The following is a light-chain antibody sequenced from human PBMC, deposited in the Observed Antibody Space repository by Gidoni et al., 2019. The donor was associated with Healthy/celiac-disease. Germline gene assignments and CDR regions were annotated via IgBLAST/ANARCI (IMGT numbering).Light chain of an antibody. V-gene: IGKV3-20*01. Sequence: EIVLTQSPGTLSLSPGERATLSCRASQSVSSSYLAWYQQKPGQAPRLLSYGASSRATGIPDRFSGSGSGTDFTLTISRLEPEDFAVYYCQQYGSSPGTFXPXTKVDIK. CDR3: QQYGSSPGT. CDR2: GAS. J-gene: IGKJ3*01. CDR1: QSVSSSY.